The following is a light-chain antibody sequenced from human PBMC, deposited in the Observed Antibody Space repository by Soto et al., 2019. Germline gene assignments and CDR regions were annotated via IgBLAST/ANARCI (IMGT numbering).Light chain of an antibody. CDR2: SND. Sequence: QSVLTHPPSASGTPGRRVTVSCSGSSSNIASNTVNWYQQLPGTAPKLLIYSNDQRPSGVPDRFSASKSGTSASLAISGLQSEDEADYYCASWDDSLNGHVFGTGTKVTVL. CDR3: ASWDDSLNGHV. CDR1: SSNIASNT. J-gene: IGLJ1*01. V-gene: IGLV1-44*01.